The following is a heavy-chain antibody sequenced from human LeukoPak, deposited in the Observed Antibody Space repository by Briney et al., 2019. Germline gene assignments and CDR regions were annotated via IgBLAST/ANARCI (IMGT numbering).Heavy chain of an antibody. CDR1: GFTFSGYE. D-gene: IGHD1-26*01. CDR3: AREEWEFDY. Sequence: GGSLRLSWAASGFTFSGYEMNWVRQAPGKGLEWVSYISGSGSTMYYADSVKGRFTISRDNAKNSLYLQMNSLRAEDTAVYYCAREEWEFDYWGQGTLVTVSS. J-gene: IGHJ4*02. V-gene: IGHV3-48*03. CDR2: ISGSGSTM.